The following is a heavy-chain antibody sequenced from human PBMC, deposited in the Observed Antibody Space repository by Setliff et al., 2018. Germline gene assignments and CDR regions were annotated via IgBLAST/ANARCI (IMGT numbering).Heavy chain of an antibody. CDR2: IIPILGIA. D-gene: IGHD3-22*01. V-gene: IGHV1-69*10. CDR3: ARRIKQVVTHAFDI. CDR1: GYTFINYE. Sequence: ASVKVSCKASGYTFINYEINWVRQATGQGLEWMGGIIPILGIAINAQRFQGRVTITADESTGTAYLELSSLRSEDTAVYYCARRIKQVVTHAFDIWGQGTVVTVSS. J-gene: IGHJ3*02.